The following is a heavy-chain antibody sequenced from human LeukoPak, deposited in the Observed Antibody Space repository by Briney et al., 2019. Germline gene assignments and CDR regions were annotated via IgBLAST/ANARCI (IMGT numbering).Heavy chain of an antibody. CDR1: GFTFSSYS. J-gene: IGHJ4*02. CDR2: ISSSSSTI. D-gene: IGHD3-3*01. CDR3: ARGNSNYDFWSGYYTGADY. Sequence: PGGSLRLSCAASGFTFSSYSVSWVRQAPGKGLEWVSYISSSSSTIYYADSVKGRFTISRDNAKNSLYLQMNSLRAEDTAVYYCARGNSNYDFWSGYYTGADYWGQGTLVTVSS. V-gene: IGHV3-48*01.